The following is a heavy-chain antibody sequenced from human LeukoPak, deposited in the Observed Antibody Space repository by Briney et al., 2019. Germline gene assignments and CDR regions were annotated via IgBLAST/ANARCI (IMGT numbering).Heavy chain of an antibody. V-gene: IGHV4-61*01. Sequence: SETLSLTCTVSGDSVSSGSYYWSWIRQPPGKGLECIGYIYYNGNTNYNPSLKSRVTISVDTSKNQFSLKLSSVTAADTAVYYCARDRRYSYGYVVDYWGQGTLVTVSS. D-gene: IGHD5-18*01. CDR3: ARDRRYSYGYVVDY. CDR2: IYYNGNT. J-gene: IGHJ4*02. CDR1: GDSVSSGSYY.